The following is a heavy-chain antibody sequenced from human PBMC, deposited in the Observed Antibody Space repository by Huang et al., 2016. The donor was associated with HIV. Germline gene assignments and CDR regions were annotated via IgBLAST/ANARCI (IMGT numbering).Heavy chain of an antibody. CDR2: VYFLGNN. CDR1: GTSMTSSTFY. CDR3: AREVRSVDTDRPDGYYYRGLDV. V-gene: IGHV4-39*02. J-gene: IGHJ6*02. D-gene: IGHD2-2*03. Sequence: QLRESGPGLVTPSETLSLTCSAPGTSMTSSTFYWGRVRQPPGRGLEWIGSVYFLGNNYYNPTLKSRVTISIDTANKQYSMRLTSVTAADTAVYFCAREVRSVDTDRPDGYYYRGLDVWGQGTTVIVSS.